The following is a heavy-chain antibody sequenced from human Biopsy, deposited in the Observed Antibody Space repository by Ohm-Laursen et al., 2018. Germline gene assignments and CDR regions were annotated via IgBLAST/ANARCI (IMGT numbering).Heavy chain of an antibody. CDR2: IISMVGTP. V-gene: IGHV1-69*04. J-gene: IGHJ6*01. D-gene: IGHD2/OR15-2a*01. CDR3: ARDKTALNYYFASDV. Sequence: GALVKVSCKASGGTFNNYGITWVRQAPGQGLEWVGRIISMVGTPKYAQKFQGRATITVDKSTSTAYLDLSSLKSEDTAVYYCARDKTALNYYFASDVWGQGTTVTVSS. CDR1: GGTFNNYG.